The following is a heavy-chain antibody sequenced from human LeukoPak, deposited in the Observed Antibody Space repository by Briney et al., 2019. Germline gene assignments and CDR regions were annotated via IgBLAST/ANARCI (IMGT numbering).Heavy chain of an antibody. J-gene: IGHJ5*02. CDR2: IYPGDSDT. D-gene: IGHD3-10*01. CDR1: GYSFTSYW. CDR3: ARRVVRGVNYWFDP. V-gene: IGHV5-51*01. Sequence: GASLQISCKGSGYSFTSYWIAWVRQVPGKGLEWMGMIYPGDSDTRYSPSFRGQVTISGDKSISTAYLQWSSLKASDTAMYYCARRVVRGVNYWFDPWGQGTLVTVSS.